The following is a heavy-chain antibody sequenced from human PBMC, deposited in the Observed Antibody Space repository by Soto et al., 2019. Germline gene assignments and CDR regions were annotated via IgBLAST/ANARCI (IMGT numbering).Heavy chain of an antibody. J-gene: IGHJ6*02. V-gene: IGHV5-51*01. CDR1: GYSFSSYW. Sequence: GESLKISCKGSGYSFSSYWIGWVRQMPGKGLEWMGIIYPGDSDTRYSPSFQGQVTISADKSINTAYLQWSSLKASDTAMYYCASPQGSGYDLVVPSYYYGMDVWGQGTTVTVSS. D-gene: IGHD5-12*01. CDR3: ASPQGSGYDLVVPSYYYGMDV. CDR2: IYPGDSDT.